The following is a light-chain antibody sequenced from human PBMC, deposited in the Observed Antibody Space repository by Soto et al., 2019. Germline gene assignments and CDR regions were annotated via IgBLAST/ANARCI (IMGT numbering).Light chain of an antibody. CDR2: GAS. V-gene: IGKV3-20*01. CDR1: QSVSSSY. J-gene: IGKJ1*01. Sequence: EIVLTQSPGTLCLSPGERATLSCRPSQSVSSSYLAWYQQKPGQAPRLLIYGASSRATGIPDRFGGSGSGTDFTLTISRLEPEDFAVYYCQQYGSSPPFTFGQGTKVDI. CDR3: QQYGSSPPFT.